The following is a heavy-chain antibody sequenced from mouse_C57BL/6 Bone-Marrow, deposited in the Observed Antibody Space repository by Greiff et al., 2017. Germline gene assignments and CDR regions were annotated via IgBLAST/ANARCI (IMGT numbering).Heavy chain of an antibody. CDR1: GFNIKDDY. D-gene: IGHD1-1*01. J-gene: IGHJ1*03. V-gene: IGHV14-4*01. Sequence: EVNVVESGAELVRPGASVKLSCTASGFNIKDDYMHWVKQRPEQGLEWIGWIDPENGDTEYASKFQGKATITADTSSNTAYLQLSSLTSEDTAVYYCTTLDYGSPFDVWGTGTTVTVSS. CDR3: TTLDYGSPFDV. CDR2: IDPENGDT.